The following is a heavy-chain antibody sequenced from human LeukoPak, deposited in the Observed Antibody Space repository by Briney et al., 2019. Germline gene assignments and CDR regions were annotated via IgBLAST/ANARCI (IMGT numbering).Heavy chain of an antibody. CDR1: GYTFTSYG. Sequence: ASVKVSCKASGYTFTSYGISWVRQAPGQGLEWMGWISAYNGNTNYAQKLQGRVTMTTDTSTSTAYMELRSLRSDDTAVYYCARIMTTVTTYYYYGMDVWGQGTTVTVSS. CDR3: ARIMTTVTTYYYYGMDV. J-gene: IGHJ6*02. CDR2: ISAYNGNT. V-gene: IGHV1-18*01. D-gene: IGHD4-11*01.